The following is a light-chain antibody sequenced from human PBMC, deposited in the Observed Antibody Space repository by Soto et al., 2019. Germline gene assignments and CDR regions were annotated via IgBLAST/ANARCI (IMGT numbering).Light chain of an antibody. V-gene: IGKV1-39*01. CDR3: QQSDDLPT. CDR1: QSIATY. J-gene: IGKJ5*01. CDR2: AAS. Sequence: DIQMTQSQSSLSASVGDRVTITCRASQSIATYLHWYQQKPGKAPKLLIYAASSLLSGVPSRFSGSASGTDFTLSISSLQPEDFATYICQQSDDLPTFGQGTRLDIK.